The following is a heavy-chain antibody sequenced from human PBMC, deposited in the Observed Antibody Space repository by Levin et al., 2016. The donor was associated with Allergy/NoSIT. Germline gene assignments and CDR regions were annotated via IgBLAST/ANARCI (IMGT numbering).Heavy chain of an antibody. V-gene: IGHV4-38-2*01. CDR2: IYYSGST. CDR3: ARFRVVPAAILVRNWFDP. J-gene: IGHJ5*02. Sequence: WIRQPPGKGLEWIGSIYYSGSTYYNPSLKSRVTISVDTSKNQFSLKLSSVTAADTAVYYCARFRVVPAAILVRNWFDPWGQGTLVTVSS. D-gene: IGHD2-2*01.